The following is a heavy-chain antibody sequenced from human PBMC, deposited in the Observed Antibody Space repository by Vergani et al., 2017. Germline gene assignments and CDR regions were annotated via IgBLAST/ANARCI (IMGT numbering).Heavy chain of an antibody. CDR1: GESFSSFY. Sequence: QVQLQQWGAGVVKPSGTLSLTCAVFGESFSSFYWSWIRQPPGKGLEWIGEINNDGHTNYNPSLESRVTVSRDTAKNQFSLNLMSVTAADTAVYYCAREGLRYFDWLPRYFDYWGQGTLVTVSS. J-gene: IGHJ4*02. CDR2: INNDGHT. CDR3: AREGLRYFDWLPRYFDY. D-gene: IGHD3-9*01. V-gene: IGHV4-34*02.